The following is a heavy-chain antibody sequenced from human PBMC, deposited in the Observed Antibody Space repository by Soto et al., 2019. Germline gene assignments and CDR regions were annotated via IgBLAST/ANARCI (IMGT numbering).Heavy chain of an antibody. CDR1: GFTFSSYA. CDR3: ARGSEYSSGWYRAFDI. Sequence: QVQLVESGGGVVQPGRSLRLSCAASGFTFSSYAMHWVRQAPGKGLEWVAVISYDGSNKYYADSVKGRFTISRDNSKNTLYLQMNSLRAEDTAVYYCARGSEYSSGWYRAFDIWGQGTMVTVSS. J-gene: IGHJ3*02. V-gene: IGHV3-30-3*01. CDR2: ISYDGSNK. D-gene: IGHD6-19*01.